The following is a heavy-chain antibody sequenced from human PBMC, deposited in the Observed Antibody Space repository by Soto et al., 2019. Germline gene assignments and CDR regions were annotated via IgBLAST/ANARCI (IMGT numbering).Heavy chain of an antibody. V-gene: IGHV3-23*01. D-gene: IGHD2-21*01. CDR3: ARDFPYCGGDCYYFRYFDY. Sequence: GGSLRLSCAASGFTFSSHAMSWVRQAPGKGLEWVSAISGSGGSTYYADSVRGRFTISRDNSKNTLYLQVNSLRAEDTAVYYCARDFPYCGGDCYYFRYFDYWGQGTLVTVSS. J-gene: IGHJ4*02. CDR1: GFTFSSHA. CDR2: ISGSGGST.